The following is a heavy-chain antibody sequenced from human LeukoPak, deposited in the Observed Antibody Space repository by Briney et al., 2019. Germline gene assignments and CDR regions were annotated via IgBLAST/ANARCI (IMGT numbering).Heavy chain of an antibody. J-gene: IGHJ2*01. D-gene: IGHD4-17*01. Sequence: PSETLPLTCTVSGGSISSYYWSWIRQPAGKGLEWIGRIYTSGSTNYNPSLRSRVTMSVDTSKNQFSLNLSSVTAADTAVYYCARKPYGDYRYWYFDLWGRGTLVTVSS. CDR1: GGSISSYY. V-gene: IGHV4-4*07. CDR2: IYTSGST. CDR3: ARKPYGDYRYWYFDL.